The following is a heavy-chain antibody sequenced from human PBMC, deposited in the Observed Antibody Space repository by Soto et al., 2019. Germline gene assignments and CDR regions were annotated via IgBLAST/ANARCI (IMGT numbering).Heavy chain of an antibody. D-gene: IGHD2-21*01. CDR2: LNPGNGNT. J-gene: IGHJ2*01. CDR3: ARDQGIPYCGGDCYSDWYFDL. Sequence: ASVKVSCKASGYTFTNYAIHWVRQAPGQRLEWMGWLNPGNGNTKYPQKFQGRVTITRDTSASTAYMFLSSLRSEDTGVYYCARDQGIPYCGGDCYSDWYFDLWGRGPLVTVSS. CDR1: GYTFTNYA. V-gene: IGHV1-3*01.